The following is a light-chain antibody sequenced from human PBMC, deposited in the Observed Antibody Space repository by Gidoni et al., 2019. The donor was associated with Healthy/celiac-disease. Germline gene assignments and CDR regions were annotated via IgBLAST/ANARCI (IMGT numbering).Light chain of an antibody. Sequence: DIQMTPSPSSLSASVGDRVTITCRASQSISSYLNWYQQKPGNAPKLLIYAASSLQSGVPSRFSGSGSGTDFTLTISSLQPEDFATYYCQQSYSTSRTFGQXTKVEIK. J-gene: IGKJ1*01. CDR3: QQSYSTSRT. CDR1: QSISSY. V-gene: IGKV1-39*01. CDR2: AAS.